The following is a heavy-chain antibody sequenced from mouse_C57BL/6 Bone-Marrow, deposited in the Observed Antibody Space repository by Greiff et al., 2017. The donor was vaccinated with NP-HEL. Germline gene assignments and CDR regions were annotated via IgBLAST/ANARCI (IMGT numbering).Heavy chain of an antibody. Sequence: QVQLQQPGAALVQPGASVSSSCKASGYTFTNYWMHWVKQRPGQGLEWIGMIHPKSGSTNSNEKFKRKATLTVDKSSSTAYMQLSSLTSEDSAVYYCGGSITTTLDYWGQGTTLTVSS. CDR2: IHPKSGST. J-gene: IGHJ2*01. V-gene: IGHV1-64*01. CDR3: GGSITTTLDY. D-gene: IGHD1-1*01. CDR1: GYTFTNYW.